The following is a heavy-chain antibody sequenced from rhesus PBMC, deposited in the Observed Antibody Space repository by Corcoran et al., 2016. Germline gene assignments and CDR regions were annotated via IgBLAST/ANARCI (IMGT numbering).Heavy chain of an antibody. Sequence: QLQLQESGPGLVKPSETLSVTCAVSGGSISSSYWSWIRQAPGKGLEWIGYIYGSGSSTNYNPSLKCRVTLSVDTSKNQLSLKLSSVTAADTAVYYCASTTVGTVKYFDYWGQGVLVTVSS. D-gene: IGHD5-24*01. V-gene: IGHV4-169*02. CDR1: GGSISSSY. CDR3: ASTTVGTVKYFDY. J-gene: IGHJ4*01. CDR2: IYGSGSST.